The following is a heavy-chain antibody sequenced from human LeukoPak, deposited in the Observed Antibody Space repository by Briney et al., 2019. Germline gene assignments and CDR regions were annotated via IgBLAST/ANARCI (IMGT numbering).Heavy chain of an antibody. J-gene: IGHJ4*02. D-gene: IGHD6-6*01. Sequence: GGSLRLSCAASGFTVTSNHMNWVRQAPGKGLEWVSIIYTGGTTHYADSLKDRFTISRDDSINTLYLQMNSLRAEDTAVYYCARDSSSYYFDYWSQGTLVTVSS. CDR3: ARDSSSYYFDY. CDR2: IYTGGTT. CDR1: GFTVTSNH. V-gene: IGHV3-66*01.